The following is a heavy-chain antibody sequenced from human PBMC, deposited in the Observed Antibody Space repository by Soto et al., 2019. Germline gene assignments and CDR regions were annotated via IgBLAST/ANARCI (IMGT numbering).Heavy chain of an antibody. CDR2: ISAYNGNT. CDR1: GFTFTSYG. Sequence: ASVKFSCQASGFTFTSYGISWVRQAPGQGLEWMGWISAYNGNTNYAQKLQGRVTMTTDTSTSTAYMELRSLGSDDTAVYYCARAQPLYSSSWYHHYYGMDVWGQGTTVTV. J-gene: IGHJ6*02. D-gene: IGHD6-13*01. V-gene: IGHV1-18*04. CDR3: ARAQPLYSSSWYHHYYGMDV.